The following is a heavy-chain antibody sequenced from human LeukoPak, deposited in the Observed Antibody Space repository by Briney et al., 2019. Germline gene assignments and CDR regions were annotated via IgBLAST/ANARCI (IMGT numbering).Heavy chain of an antibody. CDR1: GDSITSDY. CDR3: ARLDCISNTCYNY. D-gene: IGHD3-10*01. CDR2: INYGGNS. V-gene: IGHV4-59*08. Sequence: PSETLSLTCNVSGDSITSDYWSWLRQSPGRGLEWIGYINYGGNSHYNPSLNSRVTISVNRSNKQVSLKVRSMTAADTAVYYCARLDCISNTCYNYWAPGALVTVSS. J-gene: IGHJ4*02.